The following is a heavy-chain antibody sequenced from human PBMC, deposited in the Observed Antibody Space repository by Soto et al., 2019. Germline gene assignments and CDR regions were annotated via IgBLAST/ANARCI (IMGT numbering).Heavy chain of an antibody. J-gene: IGHJ4*02. Sequence: GGSLRLSCAASGFTFSSYSMNWVRQAPGKGLEWVSSISSSSSYTYYADSVKGRFTISRDNSKNTLYLQMNSLRAEDTAIYYCAKRPRALLTFDYWGQGTLVTVSS. V-gene: IGHV3-21*04. CDR3: AKRPRALLTFDY. CDR1: GFTFSSYS. CDR2: ISSSSSYT. D-gene: IGHD1-26*01.